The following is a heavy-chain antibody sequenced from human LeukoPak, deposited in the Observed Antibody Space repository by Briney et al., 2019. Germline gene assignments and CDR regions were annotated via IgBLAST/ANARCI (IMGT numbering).Heavy chain of an antibody. CDR2: IYYTGST. CDR1: GGSVSSGTYY. D-gene: IGHD3-10*01. J-gene: IGHJ4*02. Sequence: SETLSLTCTVSGGSVSSGTYYWSWIRQPPGKGLEWIGYIYYTGSTNYNPSLKSRRTISVDTSKNQFSLKLSSVTAADTAVYYCARRGGSGRSFDYWGQGTLVTVSS. CDR3: ARRGGSGRSFDY. V-gene: IGHV4-61*01.